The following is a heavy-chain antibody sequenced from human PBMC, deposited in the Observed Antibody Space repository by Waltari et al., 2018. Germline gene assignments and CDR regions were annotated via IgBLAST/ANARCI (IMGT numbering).Heavy chain of an antibody. CDR1: GFTVTSNY. CDR3: ARGYDSSGYYLGAFDY. D-gene: IGHD3-22*01. J-gene: IGHJ4*02. V-gene: IGHV3-53*01. CDR2: IYSGGST. Sequence: EVQLVESGGGLIQPGGSLRLSCAASGFTVTSNYMSWVRQAPGKGLEWVSVIYSGGSTYYADSVKGRFTISRDNSKNMLYLQMNSLRAEDTAVYYCARGYDSSGYYLGAFDYWGQGTLVTVSS.